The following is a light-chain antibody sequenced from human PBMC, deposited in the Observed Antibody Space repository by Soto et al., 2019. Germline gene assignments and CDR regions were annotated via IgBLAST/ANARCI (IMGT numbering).Light chain of an antibody. J-gene: IGLJ1*01. V-gene: IGLV1-44*01. CDR3: AAWDDSLNGFHV. CDR2: SNN. CDR1: SSNIGSNT. Sequence: QPVLTQPPSASGTPGQRVTISCSGSSSNIGSNTVNWYQQLPGTAPKLLIYSNNQRPSGLPDRFSGSKSGTSASLAISGLQSEDEDDYYCAAWDDSLNGFHVFGTGTKLTVL.